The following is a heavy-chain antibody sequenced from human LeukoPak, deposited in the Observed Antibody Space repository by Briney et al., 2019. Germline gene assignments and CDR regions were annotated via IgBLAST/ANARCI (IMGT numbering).Heavy chain of an antibody. Sequence: ASVMVSCKASGYTFVNYYIHWVRQAPGQGLEWLGIINPRSGSTSYAQKFQVRVTMTRDTSTSTVYMDLSSLRSEDTAMYYCARARGTTIVVVTNGDAFDMWGQGTMVTVSS. V-gene: IGHV1-46*01. D-gene: IGHD3-22*01. CDR2: INPRSGST. CDR1: GYTFVNYY. J-gene: IGHJ3*02. CDR3: ARARGTTIVVVTNGDAFDM.